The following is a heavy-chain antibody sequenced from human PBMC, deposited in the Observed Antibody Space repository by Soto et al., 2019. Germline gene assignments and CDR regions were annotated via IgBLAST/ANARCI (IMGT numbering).Heavy chain of an antibody. CDR2: IIPIFGTA. Sequence: SVKVFCKASGGTFSSYAISWVRQAPGQGLEWMGGIIPIFGTANYAQKFQGRVTITADKSTSTAYMELSSLRSEDTAVYYCARVSEDYYDSSGYYRLKYYYYYGMDVWGQGTTVTVSS. V-gene: IGHV1-69*06. CDR1: GGTFSSYA. D-gene: IGHD3-22*01. CDR3: ARVSEDYYDSSGYYRLKYYYYYGMDV. J-gene: IGHJ6*02.